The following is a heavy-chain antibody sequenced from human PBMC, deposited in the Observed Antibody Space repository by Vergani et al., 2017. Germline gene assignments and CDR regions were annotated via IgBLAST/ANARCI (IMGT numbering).Heavy chain of an antibody. Sequence: VELVESGGGLVQPGGSLRLSCATSGFTFSKFYMSWVRQAPGKGLEWVANINQDGSEKYFVDSVKGRFTISRDNARSSLYLQMNSLRAEDTAVYYCARDSFRWFGEEIDYWGQGTLVTVSS. J-gene: IGHJ4*02. D-gene: IGHD3-10*01. CDR1: GFTFSKFY. V-gene: IGHV3-7*01. CDR3: ARDSFRWFGEEIDY. CDR2: INQDGSEK.